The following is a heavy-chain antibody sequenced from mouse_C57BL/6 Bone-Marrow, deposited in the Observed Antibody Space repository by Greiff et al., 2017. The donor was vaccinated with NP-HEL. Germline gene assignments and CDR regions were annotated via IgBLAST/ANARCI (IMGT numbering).Heavy chain of an antibody. CDR1: GFNITNTY. CDR3: ASAYYSNYWYFDV. V-gene: IGHV14-3*01. J-gene: IGHJ1*03. CDR2: IDPANGNT. Sequence: VQLKESVAELVRPGASVKLSCTASGFNITNTYMHWVKQRPEQGLEWIGRIDPANGNTKYAPKFQGKAPITADTSSNTAYLQLSSLTSEDTAIYYCASAYYSNYWYFDVWGTGTTVTVSS. D-gene: IGHD2-5*01.